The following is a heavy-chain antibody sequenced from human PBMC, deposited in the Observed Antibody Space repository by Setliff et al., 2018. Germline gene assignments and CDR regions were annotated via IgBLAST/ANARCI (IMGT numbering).Heavy chain of an antibody. J-gene: IGHJ3*02. CDR2: IYTSGST. CDR3: ARKGISALSGAFDM. Sequence: NPSETLSLTCTVSGGSISNYYWRWIRQPAGKGLEWIGRIYTSGSTNYNTSLKSRITMTVDTSKNQFSLKLSPVTAADTAVYYCARKGISALSGAFDMWGQGTMVTVSS. D-gene: IGHD1-26*01. CDR1: GGSISNYY. V-gene: IGHV4-4*07.